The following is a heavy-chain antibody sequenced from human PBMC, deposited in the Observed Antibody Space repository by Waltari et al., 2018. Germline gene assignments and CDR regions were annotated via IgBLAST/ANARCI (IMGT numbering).Heavy chain of an antibody. D-gene: IGHD3-22*01. J-gene: IGHJ4*02. CDR3: VKDITMILMAPRD. V-gene: IGHV3-9*01. CDR2: ISWNRGLI. Sequence: EVQLVESGGALVQPGRSLRLSCAASGFTFDDYAMHWVRQAPGKGLEWVAGISWNRGLIGYADSVQGRFTISRDNAKNSLYLQMNSLTVEDTGFYYCVKDITMILMAPRDWGQGTLVTVSS. CDR1: GFTFDDYA.